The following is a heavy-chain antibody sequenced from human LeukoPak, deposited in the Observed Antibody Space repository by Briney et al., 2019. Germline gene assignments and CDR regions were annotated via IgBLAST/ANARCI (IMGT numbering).Heavy chain of an antibody. CDR3: ARGRIVRYYYYGMDV. CDR2: INHSGST. D-gene: IGHD1-26*01. Sequence: SETLSLTRAVYGGSFSGYYWSWIRQPPGKGLEWIGEINHSGSTNYNPSLKSRVTISVDTSKNQFSPKLSSVTAADTAVYYCARGRIVRYYYYGMDVWGKGTTVTVSS. CDR1: GGSFSGYY. V-gene: IGHV4-34*01. J-gene: IGHJ6*04.